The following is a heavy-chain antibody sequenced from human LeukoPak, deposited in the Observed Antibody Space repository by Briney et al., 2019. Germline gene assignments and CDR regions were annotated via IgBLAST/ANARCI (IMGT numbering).Heavy chain of an antibody. D-gene: IGHD4-17*01. CDR1: GFTFSSYW. CDR2: INSGGSST. CDR3: ARGGDYPFDY. J-gene: IGHJ4*02. V-gene: IGHV3-74*01. Sequence: GGSLRLSCAASGFTFSSYWMHWVRQVPGKGLVWVSRINSGGSSTSHADSVKGRFTLSRDNAKNTLYLQMNSLRAEDTAVYYCARGGDYPFDYWGQGTLVTVSS.